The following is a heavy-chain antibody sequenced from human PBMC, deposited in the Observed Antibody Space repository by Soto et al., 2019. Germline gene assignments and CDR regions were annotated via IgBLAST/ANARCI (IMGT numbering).Heavy chain of an antibody. CDR3: AGLVVVAVTPHRSPHNLFAF. V-gene: IGHV4-59*01. D-gene: IGHD2-15*01. Sequence: SETLSLTCTVSGGSISSYYWSWIRQPPGKGLEWIGYIYYSGSTNYNPSLKSRVTISVDTSKNQFSLKLSSVTAADTAVYYCAGLVVVAVTPHRSPHNLFAFCGRGTLVTVSS. CDR2: IYYSGST. J-gene: IGHJ4*02. CDR1: GGSISSYY.